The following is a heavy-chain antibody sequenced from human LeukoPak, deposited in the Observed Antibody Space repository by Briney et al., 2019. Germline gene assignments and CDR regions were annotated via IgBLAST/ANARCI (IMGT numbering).Heavy chain of an antibody. V-gene: IGHV3-23*01. CDR1: GFTFSSYA. CDR2: ISGRGRSI. Sequence: GASLRLSCADSGFTFSSYAMSWVRQAPGKGLEWGSGISGRGRSIDYADSVRGRFTISRDNSKNTLYLQINSLSAEDTAVCYCANAGATWYFHHWGQGTLVTVSS. J-gene: IGHJ1*01. D-gene: IGHD1-26*01. CDR3: ANAGATWYFHH.